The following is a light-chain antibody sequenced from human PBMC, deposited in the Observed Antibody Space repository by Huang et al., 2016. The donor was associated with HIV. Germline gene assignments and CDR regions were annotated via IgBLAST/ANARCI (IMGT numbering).Light chain of an antibody. J-gene: IGKJ4*01. CDR3: QQYGSSVPLT. Sequence: EIVLTQSPGTLSLSPGERATLSCRASQSVSNNYVAWYQQRPGQAPRRLTYGPSRRPPGIPNRFSGSGSGTDFTLTISRLEPEDFAVYYCQQYGSSVPLTFGGGTKVEIK. V-gene: IGKV3-20*01. CDR1: QSVSNNY. CDR2: GPS.